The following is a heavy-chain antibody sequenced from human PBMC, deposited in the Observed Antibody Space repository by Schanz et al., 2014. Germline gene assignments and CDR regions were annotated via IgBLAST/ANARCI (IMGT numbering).Heavy chain of an antibody. CDR1: GSTFTNYW. Sequence: EVQLLQSGAEVKKPGESLKISCKGSGSTFTNYWIGWVRQMPGKGLEWMGIIYPGDSDTRYSPSFQGQVTISADKSITTAYPQWRSLKGSDTAMYYCARWPNTGEEGGEDWGQGTLVTVSS. V-gene: IGHV5-51*01. CDR3: ARWPNTGEEGGED. D-gene: IGHD1-1*01. CDR2: IYPGDSDT. J-gene: IGHJ4*02.